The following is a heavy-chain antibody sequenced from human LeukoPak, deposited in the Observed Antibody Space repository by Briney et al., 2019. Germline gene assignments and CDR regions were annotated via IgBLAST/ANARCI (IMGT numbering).Heavy chain of an antibody. CDR3: ARVRPPRGYFDY. J-gene: IGHJ4*02. Sequence: SETLSLTCTVSGGSVSSGSYYWSWIRQPPGKGLEWIGYIYYSGSTYYNPSLKSRVTISVDTSKNQFSLKLSSVTAADTAVYYCARVRPPRGYFDYWGQGTLVTVSS. CDR1: GGSVSSGSYY. CDR2: IYYSGST. V-gene: IGHV4-61*01.